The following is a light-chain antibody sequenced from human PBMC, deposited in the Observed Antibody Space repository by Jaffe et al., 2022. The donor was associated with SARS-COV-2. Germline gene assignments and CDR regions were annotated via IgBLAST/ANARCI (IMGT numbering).Light chain of an antibody. CDR3: QQYDSYPWT. Sequence: DIQMTQSPPTLSASVGDRVTITCRASQSISSWLAWYQQKPGKAPKVLIYKASNLESGVPSRFSGSGSGTEFTLTISSLQPDDFATYYCQQYDSYPWTFGQGTKVEIK. V-gene: IGKV1-5*03. CDR1: QSISSW. CDR2: KAS. J-gene: IGKJ1*01.